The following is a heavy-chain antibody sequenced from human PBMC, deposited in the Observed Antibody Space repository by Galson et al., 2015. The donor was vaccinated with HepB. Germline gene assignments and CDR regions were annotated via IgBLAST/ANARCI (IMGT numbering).Heavy chain of an antibody. J-gene: IGHJ5*02. CDR1: GFTFSSYW. CDR3: ARDPDLSFFCSSSSCYKAWFDP. V-gene: IGHV3-7*01. CDR2: IKQDGSEK. Sequence: SLRLSCAASGFTFSSYWMSWVRQAPGKGLEWVANIKQDGSEKYYVDSVKGRFTISRDNAKNSLYLQMNSLRAEDTAVYYCARDPDLSFFCSSSSCYKAWFDPWGQGTLVTVSS. D-gene: IGHD2-2*02.